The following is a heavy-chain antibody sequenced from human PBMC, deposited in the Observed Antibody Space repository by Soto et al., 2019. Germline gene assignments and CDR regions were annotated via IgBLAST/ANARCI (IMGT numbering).Heavy chain of an antibody. CDR2: IYPGDSDT. CDR3: ARGYYRSDY. Sequence: GESLKISCKGSGYSRTNYWFGWVRQMPGKGLEWMGVIYPGDSDTRYSPSFQGQVTISADKSITTAYLQWSSLKASDTAIYYCARGYYRSDYWGQGTLVTVAS. D-gene: IGHD2-21*01. V-gene: IGHV5-51*01. CDR1: GYSRTNYW. J-gene: IGHJ4*02.